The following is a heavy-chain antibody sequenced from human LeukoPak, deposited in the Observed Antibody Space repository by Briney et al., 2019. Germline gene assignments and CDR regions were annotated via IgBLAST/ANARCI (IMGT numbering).Heavy chain of an antibody. V-gene: IGHV4-34*01. CDR3: ARGLGPDFDY. CDR2: INHSGST. J-gene: IGHJ4*02. CDR1: GGSFSGYY. Sequence: SETLSLTCAVYGGSFSGYYWSWIRQPPGKGLEWIGEINHSGSTNYNPSLKSRVTISVDTSKNQFSLKLSSVTATDTAVYYCARGLGPDFDYWGQGTLVTVSS.